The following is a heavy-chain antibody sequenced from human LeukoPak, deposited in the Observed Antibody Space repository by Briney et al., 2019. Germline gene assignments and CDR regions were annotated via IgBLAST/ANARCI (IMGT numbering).Heavy chain of an antibody. V-gene: IGHV3-30-3*01. CDR2: ISYDGSNK. Sequence: GGSLRLSCAASGFTFSSYAMHWVRQAPGKGLEWVAVISYDGSNKYYADSVKGRFTISRDNSKNTLYLQMNSLRAEDTAVYYCARDGYCSSTSCRWFDPGGQGTLVTVSS. J-gene: IGHJ5*02. CDR1: GFTFSSYA. D-gene: IGHD2-2*03. CDR3: ARDGYCSSTSCRWFDP.